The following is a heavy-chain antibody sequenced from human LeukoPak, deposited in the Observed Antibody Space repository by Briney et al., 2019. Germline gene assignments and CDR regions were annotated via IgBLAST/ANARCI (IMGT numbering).Heavy chain of an antibody. J-gene: IGHJ4*02. CDR3: ARPLYDSRTYYIIYY. V-gene: IGHV4-59*08. CDR2: IDYSGST. CDR1: GGSISSYY. D-gene: IGHD3-22*01. Sequence: PSETLSLTCTVSGGSISSYYWTWIRQPPGKRREGIGFIDYSGSTNYNHSLKSRVTISVDTSKNQFSLRLTSVTAADTAVYFCARPLYDSRTYYIIYYWGQGTLVTVSS.